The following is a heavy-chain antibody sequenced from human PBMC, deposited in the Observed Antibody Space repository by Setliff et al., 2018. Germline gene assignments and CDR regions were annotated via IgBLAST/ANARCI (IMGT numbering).Heavy chain of an antibody. Sequence: SETLSLTCKVSGDSMNSGVYYWAWIRQPPGKGLEWIGRIYSGGTTYYNSSLKSRVTISVDTSKSQFSLRLNSVTAADTAVYYCARAISGWYSAHYYYMDVWGKGTTVTVSS. CDR3: ARAISGWYSAHYYYMDV. CDR2: IYSGGTT. J-gene: IGHJ6*03. V-gene: IGHV4-39*01. D-gene: IGHD6-19*01. CDR1: GDSMNSGVYY.